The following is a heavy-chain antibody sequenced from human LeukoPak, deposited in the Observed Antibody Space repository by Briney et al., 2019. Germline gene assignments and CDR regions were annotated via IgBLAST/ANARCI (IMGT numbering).Heavy chain of an antibody. V-gene: IGHV3-48*01. CDR1: GFTFSSYS. CDR3: ARRDSSDFDY. Sequence: PGGSLRLSCAASGFTFSSYSMNWVRQAPGKGLEWVSYIGSSNSTIYYADSVKGRFTISRDNAKNSLYLQMNSLRAEDTAVYYCARRDSSDFDYWGQGTLVTVSS. D-gene: IGHD3-22*01. CDR2: IGSSNSTI. J-gene: IGHJ4*02.